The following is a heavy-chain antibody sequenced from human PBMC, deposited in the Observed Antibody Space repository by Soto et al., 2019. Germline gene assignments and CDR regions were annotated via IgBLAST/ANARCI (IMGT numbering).Heavy chain of an antibody. Sequence: GGSLRLSCVGSGFRFSDYPLNWVRQAPGKGLVWVSRINTDGSSTTYADSVKGRFTISRDNAKNTLYLQMDSLRAEDTGVYYCTRDPGAYSSTWSFYFDSWGQGTLVTVSS. CDR3: TRDPGAYSSTWSFYFDS. J-gene: IGHJ4*02. CDR1: GFRFSDYP. CDR2: INTDGSST. D-gene: IGHD6-13*01. V-gene: IGHV3-74*01.